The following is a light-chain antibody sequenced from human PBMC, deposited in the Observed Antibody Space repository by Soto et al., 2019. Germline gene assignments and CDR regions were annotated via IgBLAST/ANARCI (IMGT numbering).Light chain of an antibody. V-gene: IGKV1-5*03. CDR2: KAS. CDR1: QSITSW. CDR3: QHYNSYPWT. Sequence: DIQMTQSPSTLSASVGDRVTITCRASQSITSWLAWYQQKPGKAPKLLIYKASSLESGVPSRFSGSGSGTEFTLTISSLQPDDFATYYCQHYNSYPWTFGQGTKVEI. J-gene: IGKJ1*01.